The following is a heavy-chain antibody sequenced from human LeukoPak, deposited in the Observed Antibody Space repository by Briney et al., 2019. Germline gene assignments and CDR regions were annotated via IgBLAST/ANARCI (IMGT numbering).Heavy chain of an antibody. CDR2: FDPEDGET. D-gene: IGHD6-13*01. CDR3: ATDVSLHSRYPYYFDY. CDR1: GYTLTELS. J-gene: IGHJ4*02. V-gene: IGHV1-24*01. Sequence: GASVKVSCEVSGYTLTELSIHWVRQAPGKGLEWMGGFDPEDGETIYAQKFQGRVTMTEDTSTDTAYMELSSLRSEDTAVYYCATDVSLHSRYPYYFDYWGQGTLVTVSS.